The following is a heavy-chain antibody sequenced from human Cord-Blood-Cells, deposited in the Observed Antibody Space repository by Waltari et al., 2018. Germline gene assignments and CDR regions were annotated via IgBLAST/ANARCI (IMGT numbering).Heavy chain of an antibody. D-gene: IGHD2-2*01. J-gene: IGHJ4*02. CDR2: SNRSGST. CDR1: GGSFSGYY. V-gene: IGHV4-34*01. CDR3: ARAPVDLDY. Sequence: QVQLQQWGAGLLKPSETLSLTCAVYGGSFSGYYWSWIRQPPGKGLEWIGESNRSGSTNYNPSLKSRVTISVDTSKNQFSLKLSSVTAADTAVYYCARAPVDLDYWGQGTLVTVSS.